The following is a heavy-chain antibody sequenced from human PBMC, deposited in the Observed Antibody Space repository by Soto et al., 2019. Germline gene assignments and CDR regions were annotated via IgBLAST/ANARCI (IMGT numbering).Heavy chain of an antibody. D-gene: IGHD6-6*01. CDR3: ARAPLYSTSPKSAFDI. CDR1: GYTLTSYG. V-gene: IGHV1-18*01. J-gene: IGHJ3*02. CDR2: ISTYNGNP. Sequence: QVQLVQSGPEVKKPGASVKVSCKASGYTLTSYGISWARQAPGQGLEWMGWISTYNGNPNYAQKLQGRVTMTTDTSTSTAYMELRSLRSDDTAVFYCARAPLYSTSPKSAFDIWGQGTVVTVSS.